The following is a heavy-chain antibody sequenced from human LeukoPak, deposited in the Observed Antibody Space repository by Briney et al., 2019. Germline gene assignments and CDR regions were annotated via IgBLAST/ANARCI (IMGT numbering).Heavy chain of an antibody. D-gene: IGHD3-10*01. CDR3: ARRGASGRRDFDY. Sequence: PSETLSLTCTVSGGSISSYYWNWIRQPPGKGLEWIGYIYYSGSTNYNPSFKSRVTISVDTSNNQFSLRLSSVTAADTAVYYCARRGASGRRDFDYWGQGTLVTVSS. CDR1: GGSISSYY. CDR2: IYYSGST. J-gene: IGHJ4*02. V-gene: IGHV4-59*08.